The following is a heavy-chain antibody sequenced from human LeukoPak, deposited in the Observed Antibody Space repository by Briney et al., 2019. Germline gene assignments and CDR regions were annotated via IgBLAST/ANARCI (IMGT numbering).Heavy chain of an antibody. V-gene: IGHV3-23*01. CDR1: GFTFSSYA. Sequence: GGSLRLSCAASGFTFSSYAMSWVRQAPGKGLEWVSAISGSGGSTYYADSVKGPFTSSRDNSKNTLYLQMNSLRAEDTAVYYCAKDLQITMVRGVIITTYAFDIWGQGTMVTVSS. CDR2: ISGSGGST. J-gene: IGHJ3*02. D-gene: IGHD3-10*01. CDR3: AKDLQITMVRGVIITTYAFDI.